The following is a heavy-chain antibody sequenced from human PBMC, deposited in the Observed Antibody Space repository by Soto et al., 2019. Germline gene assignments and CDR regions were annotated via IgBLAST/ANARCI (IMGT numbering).Heavy chain of an antibody. CDR1: GGSITSSGYY. V-gene: IGHV4-31*03. D-gene: IGHD2-2*01. Sequence: QVQLQESGPGLEQPSQTLSLTCTVSGGSITSSGYYWSWIRQHPGEGLEWSGFTSNSGSTSYTPSLKSRVTMSVDTSSNQFSMNLKSVTSADTTVYYCARGGGSTKVNYLGQGTPVTVSP. CDR3: ARGGGSTKVNY. CDR2: TSNSGST. J-gene: IGHJ4*02.